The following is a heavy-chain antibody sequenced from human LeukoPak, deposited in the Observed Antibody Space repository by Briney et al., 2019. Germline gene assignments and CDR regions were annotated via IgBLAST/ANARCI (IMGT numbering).Heavy chain of an antibody. Sequence: GGSLRLSCAASGFSFSNYAMSWVRQAPGKGLEWVSAISGEGVTIYYADSVKGRFTISRDNSKNTLYLQMNSLTAEDTAVYYCGPREDSTTNAYDYWGQGTLVTVSS. CDR2: ISGEGVTI. CDR1: GFSFSNYA. V-gene: IGHV3-23*01. D-gene: IGHD2/OR15-2a*01. CDR3: GPREDSTTNAYDY. J-gene: IGHJ4*02.